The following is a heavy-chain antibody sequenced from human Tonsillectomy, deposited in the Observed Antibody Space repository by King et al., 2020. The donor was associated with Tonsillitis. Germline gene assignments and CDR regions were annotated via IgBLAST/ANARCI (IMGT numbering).Heavy chain of an antibody. D-gene: IGHD3-10*01. CDR2: ISSSGSTI. CDR1: GFTFSSYE. V-gene: IGHV3-48*03. CDR3: ARTMTTGVYFDY. J-gene: IGHJ4*02. Sequence: VQLVESGGNLVQPGGSLRLSCAASGFTFSSYEMNWVRQAPGKGLEWLSYISSSGSTILYADSVKGRFTISRDNAKSSLYLQMNSLRAEDTAVYYCARTMTTGVYFDYWGQGTLVTVSS.